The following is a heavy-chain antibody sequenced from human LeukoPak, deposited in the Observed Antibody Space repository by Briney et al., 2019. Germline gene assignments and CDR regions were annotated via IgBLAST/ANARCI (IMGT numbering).Heavy chain of an antibody. CDR3: ARDPTHSSGPFDC. V-gene: IGHV3-48*02. Sequence: GGSLRLSCTASGFTFNGYSMNWVRQAPGQGLEWVSYIRSSGSTIYYADSVKGRFTISRDNAKNSLYLQMNSLRDEDTAVYYCARDPTHSSGPFDCWGQGTLVTVSS. J-gene: IGHJ4*02. CDR1: GFTFNGYS. CDR2: IRSSGSTI. D-gene: IGHD3-22*01.